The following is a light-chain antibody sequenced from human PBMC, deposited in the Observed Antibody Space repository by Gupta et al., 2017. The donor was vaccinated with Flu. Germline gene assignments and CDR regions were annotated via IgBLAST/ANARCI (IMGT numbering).Light chain of an antibody. J-gene: IGKJ1*01. V-gene: IGKV3-15*01. CDR1: QSVSNN. CDR3: QQYSDWPPWT. Sequence: TTLSVSPGERITLSCRASQSVSNNLAWYQQKPGQAPRLLIYGALNRATDIPARFSGSGSGTEFTLTINSLRSDDFAIYYCQQYSDWPPWTFGQGTXVEMK. CDR2: GAL.